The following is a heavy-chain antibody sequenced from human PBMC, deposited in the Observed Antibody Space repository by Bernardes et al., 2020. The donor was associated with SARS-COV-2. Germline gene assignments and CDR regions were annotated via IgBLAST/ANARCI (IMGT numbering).Heavy chain of an antibody. CDR2: IYTSGST. Sequence: SETLSLTCTVSGGSIRSGSYYWSWIRQPAGKGLEWIGRIYTSGSTNYNPSLKSRVTISVDTSKNQFSLKLSSVTAADTAVYYCAREGGWRNGAFDIWGQGTMVTVSS. J-gene: IGHJ3*02. D-gene: IGHD6-19*01. CDR1: GGSIRSGSYY. CDR3: AREGGWRNGAFDI. V-gene: IGHV4-61*02.